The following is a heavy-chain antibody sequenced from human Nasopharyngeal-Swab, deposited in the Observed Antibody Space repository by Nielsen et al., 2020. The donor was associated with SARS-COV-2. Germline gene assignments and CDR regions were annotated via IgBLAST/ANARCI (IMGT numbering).Heavy chain of an antibody. D-gene: IGHD4-23*01. CDR2: LTSDGAST. CDR3: ASPKTFYGGNTGVDRAFDI. J-gene: IGHJ3*02. Sequence: GGSLRLSCAASGFTFSSYVMSWVRQAPGKGLEWVSGLTSDGASTDYADSVKGRFTISRDTSKNTVYMQMNSLRAEDTAVYYCASPKTFYGGNTGVDRAFDIWGQGTMVTVSS. CDR1: GFTFSSYV. V-gene: IGHV3-23*01.